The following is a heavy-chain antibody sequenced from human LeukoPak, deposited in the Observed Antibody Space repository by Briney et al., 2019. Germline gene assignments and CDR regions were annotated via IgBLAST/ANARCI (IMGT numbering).Heavy chain of an antibody. Sequence: GGSLRLFCAASGFTFSGYWMHWVRQAPGKGLEWVSCIGVGGTTYYADSVKGRFTISRDTSKNTLYLQMNSLRAEDTAVYYCARVERGYSYGSSGAFDIWGQGTMVTVSS. J-gene: IGHJ3*02. CDR3: ARVERGYSYGSSGAFDI. CDR1: GFTFSGYW. CDR2: IGVGGTT. D-gene: IGHD5-18*01. V-gene: IGHV3-53*01.